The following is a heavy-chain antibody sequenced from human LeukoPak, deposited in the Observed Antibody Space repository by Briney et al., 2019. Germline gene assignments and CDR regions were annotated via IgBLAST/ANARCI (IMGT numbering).Heavy chain of an antibody. Sequence: ASVKVSCKASGYTFTGYYMHWVRQAPGQGLEWMGWINPNSGGTKFAQKFQGRVTMTRDTSINTAYMELSSLRSDDTAVYYCARSNTLDYWGQGTLVAVSS. CDR2: INPNSGGT. V-gene: IGHV1-2*02. J-gene: IGHJ4*02. D-gene: IGHD2-15*01. CDR3: ARSNTLDY. CDR1: GYTFTGYY.